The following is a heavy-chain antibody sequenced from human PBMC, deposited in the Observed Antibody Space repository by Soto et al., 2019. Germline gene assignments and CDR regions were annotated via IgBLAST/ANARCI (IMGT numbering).Heavy chain of an antibody. Sequence: QVQLVESGGGVVQPGMSLRLSCAAYGFTFSSHSIQWVRQTPGKGLEWVAVISYDGSIKYYADSVRGRFTISRDNSKNTLYLQMNSLRPEDTALYYCAREWSTSGDLDYWGQGTLVIVSS. CDR3: AREWSTSGDLDY. CDR1: GFTFSSHS. J-gene: IGHJ4*02. V-gene: IGHV3-30-3*01. D-gene: IGHD3-10*01. CDR2: ISYDGSIK.